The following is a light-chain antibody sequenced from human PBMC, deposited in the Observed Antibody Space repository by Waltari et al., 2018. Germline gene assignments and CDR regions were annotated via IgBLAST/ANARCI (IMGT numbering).Light chain of an antibody. J-gene: IGKJ4*01. Sequence: DIQMTQSPPSLSASVGDRITIPCRASQDINNDLAWYQQKPGKVPTLLISGAFTLHSGVPSRFSGSASGTVFTLTISSLQPEDFATYYCQKYNNVPQPFGGGTKVEIK. CDR1: QDINND. CDR3: QKYNNVPQP. CDR2: GAF. V-gene: IGKV1-27*01.